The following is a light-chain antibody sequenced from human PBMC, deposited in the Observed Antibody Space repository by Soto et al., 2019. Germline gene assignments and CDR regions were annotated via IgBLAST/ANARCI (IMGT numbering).Light chain of an antibody. V-gene: IGLV4-69*01. CDR2: LNSDGSH. Sequence: QPVLTQSPSASASLGASVKLTCTLSSGHSSYAIAWHQQQPEKGPRYLMKLNSDGSHSKGDGIPDRFSGSSSGAERYLTXXXXXXXXXXXXYCQTWGTGIHYVFGTGTKVTVX. J-gene: IGLJ1*01. CDR1: SGHSSYA. CDR3: QTWGTGIHYV.